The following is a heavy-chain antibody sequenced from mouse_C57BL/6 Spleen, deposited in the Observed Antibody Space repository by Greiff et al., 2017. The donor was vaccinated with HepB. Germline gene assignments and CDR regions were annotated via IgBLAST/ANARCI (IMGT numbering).Heavy chain of an antibody. CDR1: GFTFSSYA. CDR3: ARDTYYGSSYFDY. V-gene: IGHV5-4*01. D-gene: IGHD1-1*01. Sequence: EVHLVESGGGLVKPGGSLKLSCAASGFTFSSYAMSWVRQTPEKRLEWVATISDGGSYTYYPDNVKGRFTISRDNAKNNLYLQMSHLKSEDTAMYYCARDTYYGSSYFDYWGQGTTLTVSS. J-gene: IGHJ2*01. CDR2: ISDGGSYT.